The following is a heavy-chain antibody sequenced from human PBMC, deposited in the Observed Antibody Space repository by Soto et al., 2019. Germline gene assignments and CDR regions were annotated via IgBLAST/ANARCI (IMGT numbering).Heavy chain of an antibody. CDR1: GFSFRSYW. J-gene: IGHJ4*02. CDR2: INSDGSTT. V-gene: IGHV3-74*01. D-gene: IGHD2-15*01. CDR3: VRDGNLDFDY. Sequence: EVQVVESGGNLVQPGGSLRLSCAASGFSFRSYWMHWVRRGPRKGLEWVSRINSDGSTTNYADSVKGRFTISRDNAKNTLYLQMNSLRAEDTAVYYCVRDGNLDFDYCGQGTLVTVSS.